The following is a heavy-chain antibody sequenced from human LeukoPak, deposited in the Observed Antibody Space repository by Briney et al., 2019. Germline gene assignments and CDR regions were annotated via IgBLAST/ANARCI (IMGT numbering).Heavy chain of an antibody. CDR1: GFTVSSNY. D-gene: IGHD6-19*01. Sequence: GGSLRLSCAASGFTVSSNYMSWVRQAPGKGLEWVSVIYSGGSTYCADSVKGRFTISRDNSKNTLYLQMNSLRAEDTAVYYCASLFSGWFDYWGQGTLVTVSS. J-gene: IGHJ4*02. CDR2: IYSGGST. V-gene: IGHV3-53*01. CDR3: ASLFSGWFDY.